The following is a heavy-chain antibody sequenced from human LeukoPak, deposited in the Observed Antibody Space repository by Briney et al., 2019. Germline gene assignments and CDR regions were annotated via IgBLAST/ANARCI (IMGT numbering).Heavy chain of an antibody. V-gene: IGHV3-23*01. Sequence: GGSLRLSCAASGFTFQIYAMSWVRLAPGKGLQWVASMCGTAGCTFYTDSVKGRFTIPRDNSKDTLYLQMNDLRADDTAIYYCARDRPNYHEANGHYYNRDGDHWGQGALVTVSS. CDR3: ARDRPNYHEANGHYYNRDGDH. D-gene: IGHD1-14*01. J-gene: IGHJ5*02. CDR1: GFTFQIYA. CDR2: MCGTAGCT.